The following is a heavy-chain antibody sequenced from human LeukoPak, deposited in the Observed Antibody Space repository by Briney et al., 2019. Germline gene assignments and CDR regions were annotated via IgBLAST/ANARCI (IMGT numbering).Heavy chain of an antibody. V-gene: IGHV3-74*01. CDR1: GFTFSSFC. CDR3: ARAPSEIGGYYPEYFRH. CDR2: IKSDGST. D-gene: IGHD3-22*01. J-gene: IGHJ1*01. Sequence: PGGSLRLSCAASGFTFSSFCMHWVRQAPGKGLVWVSRIKSDGSTNYADSVKGRFTISRDNAKNTVSLQMNSLRVEDTGVYYCARAPSEIGGYYPEYFRHWGQGTLVTVSS.